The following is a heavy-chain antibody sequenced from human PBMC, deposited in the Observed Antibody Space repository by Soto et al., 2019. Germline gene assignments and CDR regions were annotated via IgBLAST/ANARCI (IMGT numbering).Heavy chain of an antibody. CDR2: ISGSGGST. V-gene: IGHV3-23*01. CDR1: GFTFSSYA. CDR3: ARRGSGNYYDY. J-gene: IGHJ4*02. D-gene: IGHD1-26*01. Sequence: EVQLLESGGGLVQPGGSLRLSCAASGFTFSSYAMRWVGQAPGKGLEWVSTISGSGGSTYYADSVKGRFTISRDNSKNTLYLQMNSLRAEDTAVYYCARRGSGNYYDYWGQGTLVTVSS.